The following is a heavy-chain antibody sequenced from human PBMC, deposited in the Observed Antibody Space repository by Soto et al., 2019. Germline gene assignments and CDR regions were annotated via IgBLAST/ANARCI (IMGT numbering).Heavy chain of an antibody. D-gene: IGHD6-13*01. J-gene: IGHJ1*01. CDR2: ISGSGGTT. V-gene: IGHV3-23*01. Sequence: EVQLLESGGGLVQPAGSLRLSCAASGFSFSTYAMSWVRQAPGKGLEWVSGISGSGGTTYYADSVKGRFTISRDNSKNTLYMQVNSLRAEDTAVYYCAEDQAAAGTISRYFQHWGQGTLVTVSS. CDR1: GFSFSTYA. CDR3: AEDQAAAGTISRYFQH.